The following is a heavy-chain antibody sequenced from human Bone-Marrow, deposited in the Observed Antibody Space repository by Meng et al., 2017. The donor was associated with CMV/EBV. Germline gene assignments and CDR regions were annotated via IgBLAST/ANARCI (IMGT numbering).Heavy chain of an antibody. D-gene: IGHD2-8*01. Sequence: GESLKISCAASGFTFRKYWMTWVRQAPGKGLEWVANINEDESEKYYVDSVKGRFTISRDNAEKSLYLQMNSLRAEDTAVYYCAKDPFRMADAFDIWGQGTMVTVSS. CDR2: INEDESEK. CDR1: GFTFRKYW. CDR3: AKDPFRMADAFDI. J-gene: IGHJ3*02. V-gene: IGHV3-7*03.